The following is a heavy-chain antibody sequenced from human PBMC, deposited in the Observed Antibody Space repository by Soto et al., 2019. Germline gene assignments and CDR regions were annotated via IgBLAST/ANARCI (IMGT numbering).Heavy chain of an antibody. J-gene: IGHJ6*02. CDR3: ASFIVYFISTNCHGYYGRDV. CDR2: IYSSENT. D-gene: IGHD2-2*01. CDR1: GGSVSSDSYS. V-gene: IGHV4-39*01. Sequence: SETLSLTCTVSGGSVSSDSYSWGWIRQSPGKGLEWIATIYSSENTYYNTSLLSRVTISVDTSKNEFSLRLSSMTAADTAVYYCASFIVYFISTNCHGYYGRDVWGQGTTVTVSS.